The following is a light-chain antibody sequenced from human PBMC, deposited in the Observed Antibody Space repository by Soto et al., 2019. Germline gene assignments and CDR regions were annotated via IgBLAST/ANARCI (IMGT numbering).Light chain of an antibody. CDR2: SNN. CDR3: AAWDDSLNWV. J-gene: IGLJ3*02. V-gene: IGLV1-44*01. Sequence: QSVLTQPPSASGTPGQRVTISCSGSSSNIGSNTVNWYQQLPGTAPKLLIYSNNQRPSGVPDRFSGSKSGTSASLAISGLQSEAEADYYCAAWDDSLNWVFGGGTKLTVL. CDR1: SSNIGSNT.